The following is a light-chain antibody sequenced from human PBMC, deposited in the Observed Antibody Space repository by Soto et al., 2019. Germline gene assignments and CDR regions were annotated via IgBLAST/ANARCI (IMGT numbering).Light chain of an antibody. Sequence: EIVLTQSPATLSLSPVERATLSCRASESTSGYLAWYQQKPGQAPRLLIYDASNRATGIPARFSGSGSGTDFTLTISSLEPEDFAVYYCQQYGGSPRTFGQGTKVDIK. CDR2: DAS. J-gene: IGKJ1*01. CDR1: ESTSGY. CDR3: QQYGGSPRT. V-gene: IGKV3-11*01.